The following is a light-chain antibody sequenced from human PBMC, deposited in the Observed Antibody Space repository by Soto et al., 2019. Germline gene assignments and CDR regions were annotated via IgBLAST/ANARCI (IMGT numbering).Light chain of an antibody. J-gene: IGKJ1*01. Sequence: EIVMTQSPATLSVSPCERATLSLISSQSVSSNLAWYQQKPGQAPRLLIYGASTRATGIPARFSGSGSGTEFTLTISSLQSEDFAVYYCQQYNNWPPWTFGQGTKVDIK. CDR2: GAS. CDR3: QQYNNWPPWT. CDR1: QSVSSN. V-gene: IGKV3-15*01.